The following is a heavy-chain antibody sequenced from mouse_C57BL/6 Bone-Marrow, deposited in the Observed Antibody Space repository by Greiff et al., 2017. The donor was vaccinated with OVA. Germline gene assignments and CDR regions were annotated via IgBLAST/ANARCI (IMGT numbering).Heavy chain of an antibody. Sequence: EVKLMESGGGLVQSGRSLRLSCATSGFTFSDFYMEWVRQAPGKGLEWIAASRNKANDYTTEYSASVKGRFIVSRDTSQSILHLQMNALRAEDTAIYYCAREYYYGTDWYFDVWGTGTTVTVSS. V-gene: IGHV7-1*01. CDR2: SRNKANDYTT. CDR1: GFTFSDFY. D-gene: IGHD1-1*01. CDR3: AREYYYGTDWYFDV. J-gene: IGHJ1*03.